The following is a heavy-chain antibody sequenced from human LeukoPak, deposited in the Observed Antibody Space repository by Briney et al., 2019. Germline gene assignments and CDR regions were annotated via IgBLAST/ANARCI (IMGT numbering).Heavy chain of an antibody. CDR2: ISGSGGRT. D-gene: IGHD5-18*01. Sequence: QPGGSLRLSCAVSGFTFSSYAMSWVRQAPGKGLEWVSAISGSGGRTYYADSVKGRFTISRDNSKNTLYLQMNSLRAEDTAVYYCAKVGEPLTAMITDFDSWGQGTLVTVSS. J-gene: IGHJ4*02. CDR3: AKVGEPLTAMITDFDS. CDR1: GFTFSSYA. V-gene: IGHV3-23*01.